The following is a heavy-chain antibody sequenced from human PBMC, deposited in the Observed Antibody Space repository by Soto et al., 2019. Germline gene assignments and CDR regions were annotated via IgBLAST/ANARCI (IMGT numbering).Heavy chain of an antibody. V-gene: IGHV5-51*01. CDR3: ARGSGSYSAGFDY. CDR1: GYSFTSYW. Sequence: PGESLKISCKGSGYSFTSYWVAWVRQMPGKGLEWMGVFYLGDSDTRYSPSFQGQVTISGDKSISTAYLQWSGLQASDTAIYYCARGSGSYSAGFDYWGQGTVVTVSS. J-gene: IGHJ4*02. CDR2: FYLGDSDT. D-gene: IGHD1-26*01.